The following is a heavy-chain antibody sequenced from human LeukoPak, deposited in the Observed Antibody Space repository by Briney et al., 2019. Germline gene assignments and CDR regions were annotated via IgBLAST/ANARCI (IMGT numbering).Heavy chain of an antibody. CDR2: INSDGSST. V-gene: IGHV3-74*01. D-gene: IGHD3-16*02. Sequence: GGSLRLSCTASGFTFSTYWMHWVRQAPGKGLVWVSRINSDGSSTSYADSVKGRFTISRDNAKNTLCLQVNSLRAEDTAVYYCARAATYDYVWGSYRRNFDYWGQGTLVTVSS. CDR1: GFTFSTYW. CDR3: ARAATYDYVWGSYRRNFDY. J-gene: IGHJ4*02.